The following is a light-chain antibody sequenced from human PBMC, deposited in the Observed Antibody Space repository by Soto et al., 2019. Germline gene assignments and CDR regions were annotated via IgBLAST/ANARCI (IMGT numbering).Light chain of an antibody. CDR3: QQYNNWPSWT. CDR2: GAS. CDR1: QSVNTN. Sequence: DIVVTQSPATLSVSPGERATLSCRASQSVNTNFAWYQQKPGQAPRLLIYGASTRATGIPARFSGSGSGTEFTLTISSLQSEDFAVYYCQQYNNWPSWTFGQGTKVEVK. J-gene: IGKJ1*01. V-gene: IGKV3-15*01.